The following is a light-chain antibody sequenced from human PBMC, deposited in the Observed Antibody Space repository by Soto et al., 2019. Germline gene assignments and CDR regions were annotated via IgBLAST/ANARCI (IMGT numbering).Light chain of an antibody. CDR2: EVS. CDR3: SSYAGSTYV. V-gene: IGLV2-8*01. Sequence: QAVVSQPPSASGSPGQSVTISCTGTSSDVGGYNYVSWYQQHPGKAPKLMIYEVSKRPSGVPDRFSGSKSGNTASLTVSGLQGEDEADYYCSSYAGSTYVFGTGTKVTVL. J-gene: IGLJ1*01. CDR1: SSDVGGYNY.